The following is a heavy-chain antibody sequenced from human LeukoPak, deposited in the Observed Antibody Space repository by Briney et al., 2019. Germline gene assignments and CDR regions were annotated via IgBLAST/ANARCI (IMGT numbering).Heavy chain of an antibody. J-gene: IGHJ3*02. CDR3: ARDQSGSYPAPAFDI. D-gene: IGHD1-26*01. CDR1: GFSFSSYG. V-gene: IGHV3-30*02. Sequence: GGSLRLSCATSGFSFSSYGMHWVRRAPGKGLEWVAFIGHDTSNEYYADSVMGRFTISRDNSRNTLYLQMNSLRAEDMAIYYCARDQSGSYPAPAFDIWGQGTVVTVSS. CDR2: IGHDTSNE.